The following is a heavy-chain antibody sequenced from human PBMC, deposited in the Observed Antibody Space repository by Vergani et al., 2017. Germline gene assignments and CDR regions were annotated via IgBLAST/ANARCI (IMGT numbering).Heavy chain of an antibody. CDR1: FDSIRNLY. D-gene: IGHD6-19*01. CDR3: ASDTHSGQRADR. J-gene: IGHJ5*02. Sequence: QVQLQESGPGLVKSSETLSLPCSVSFDSIRNLYCNWIRQPPGKGLELIGSIHYSENTNYNPSLKTRVTISVDTSKNQFSLTLTSVTAADTAVYYCASDTHSGQRADRWGQGILVTVTS. V-gene: IGHV4-59*11. CDR2: IHYSENT.